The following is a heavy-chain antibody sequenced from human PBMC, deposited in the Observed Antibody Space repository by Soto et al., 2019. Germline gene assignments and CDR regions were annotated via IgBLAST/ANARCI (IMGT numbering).Heavy chain of an antibody. V-gene: IGHV4-59*01. J-gene: IGHJ4*02. CDR1: GGSISSYY. D-gene: IGHD4-17*01. CDR3: ARVQYGDYDFDY. CDR2: IYYSGST. Sequence: SETLSLTCTVSGGSISSYYWSWIRQPPGKGPEWIGYIYYSGSTNYNPSLKSRVTISVDTSKNQFSLKLSSVTAADTAVYYCARVQYGDYDFDYWGQGTRVTVSS.